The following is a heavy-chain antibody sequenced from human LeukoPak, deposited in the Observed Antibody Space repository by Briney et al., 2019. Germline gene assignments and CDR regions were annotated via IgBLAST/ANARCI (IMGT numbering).Heavy chain of an antibody. CDR3: VISRGWWALFDY. V-gene: IGHV1-46*01. CDR1: GYTFTGYY. Sequence: GASVKVSCKASGYTFTGYYMHWVRQAPGQGPEWMGMINPSGHSATPTEKFQDRVTMTWDTSTSTVYMDLTSLTSEDTAVYYCVISRGWWALFDYWGQGTLVTVSS. D-gene: IGHD6-19*01. J-gene: IGHJ4*02. CDR2: INPSGHSA.